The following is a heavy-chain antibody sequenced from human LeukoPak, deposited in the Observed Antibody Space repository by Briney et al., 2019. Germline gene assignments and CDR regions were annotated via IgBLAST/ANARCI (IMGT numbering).Heavy chain of an antibody. CDR2: IYHSGST. D-gene: IGHD6-13*01. CDR1: GGSISSSNW. CDR3: ARGSIAAAVLQH. J-gene: IGHJ1*01. Sequence: SETLSLTCAVSGGSISSSNWWSWVRQSPGKGLEWIGEIYHSGSTNYNPSLKSRVTISLDKSKNQFSLNLTSVTAADTAVYYCARGSIAAAVLQHWGQGTLVTVSS. V-gene: IGHV4-4*02.